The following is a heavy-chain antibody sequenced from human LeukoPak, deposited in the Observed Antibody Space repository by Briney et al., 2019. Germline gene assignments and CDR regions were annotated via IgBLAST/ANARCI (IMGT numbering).Heavy chain of an antibody. D-gene: IGHD6-6*01. J-gene: IGHJ6*03. CDR3: ARVKQLVNYYYYYMDV. Sequence: GGSLRLSCAASGFTFSSNYMSWVRQAPGKGLEWVSVIYSGGSTYYADSVKGRFTISRDSSKNTLYLQMNSLRAEDTAVYYCARVKQLVNYYYYYMDVWGKGTTVTVSS. V-gene: IGHV3-66*02. CDR2: IYSGGST. CDR1: GFTFSSNY.